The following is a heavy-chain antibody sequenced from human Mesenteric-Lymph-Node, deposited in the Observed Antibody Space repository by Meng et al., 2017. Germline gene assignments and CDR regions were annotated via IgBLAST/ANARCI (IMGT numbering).Heavy chain of an antibody. CDR1: GFTFSDHY. J-gene: IGHJ4*02. V-gene: IGHV3-72*01. D-gene: IGHD6-13*01. CDR3: AVSSWGEYYFDY. Sequence: EGQLGEAGGGLGQPGGSLRLSCAASGFTFSDHYMDWVRQAPGKGLEWVGRTRNKANSYTTEYAASVKGRFTISRDDSKNSLYLQMNSLKTEDTAVYYCAVSSWGEYYFDYWGQGTLVTVSS. CDR2: TRNKANSYTT.